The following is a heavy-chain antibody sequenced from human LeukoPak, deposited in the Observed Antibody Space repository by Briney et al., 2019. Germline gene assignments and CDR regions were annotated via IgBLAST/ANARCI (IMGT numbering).Heavy chain of an antibody. Sequence: GESLKIYSKGSGYSFTSYWIGWVRQMPGEGLEWTGIIYPGDSDTRYSPSFQGQVTISADKSISTAYLQWSSLKASDTAMYYCARQSTNTDAFDIWGQGTMVTISS. CDR2: IYPGDSDT. V-gene: IGHV5-51*01. CDR3: ARQSTNTDAFDI. J-gene: IGHJ3*02. CDR1: GYSFTSYW. D-gene: IGHD2-8*01.